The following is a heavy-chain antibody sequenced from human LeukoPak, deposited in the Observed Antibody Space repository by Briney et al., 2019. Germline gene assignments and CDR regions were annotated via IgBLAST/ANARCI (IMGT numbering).Heavy chain of an antibody. Sequence: GGSLRLSCAASGLTVSSSYMSWVRQAPGKGLEWVSIIYNDGSTYYADSMKGRFTISRDNSKNTLYLQVNSLRAEDTAMYYCARRRGDVWGQGTTVTVSS. V-gene: IGHV3-53*01. CDR3: ARRRGDV. J-gene: IGHJ6*02. CDR2: IYNDGST. CDR1: GLTVSSSY.